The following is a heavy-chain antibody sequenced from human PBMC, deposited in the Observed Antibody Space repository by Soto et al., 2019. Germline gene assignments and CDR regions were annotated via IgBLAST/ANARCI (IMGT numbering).Heavy chain of an antibody. J-gene: IGHJ5*02. Sequence: QVQLVQSGAEVKKPGASVKVSCKASGYTFTSYGISWVGQAPGQGLEWMGWISAYNGNTNYAQKLQGRVTMTTDTSTSTAYMELRSLRSDDTAVYYCARSLGSIVVPAAIHWFDPWGQGTLVTVSS. D-gene: IGHD2-2*02. CDR1: GYTFTSYG. V-gene: IGHV1-18*01. CDR2: ISAYNGNT. CDR3: ARSLGSIVVPAAIHWFDP.